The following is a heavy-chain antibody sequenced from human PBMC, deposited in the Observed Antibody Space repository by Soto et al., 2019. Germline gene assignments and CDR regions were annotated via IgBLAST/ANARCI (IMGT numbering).Heavy chain of an antibody. Sequence: HGESLKISCKGSGYSFTSYWIGWVRQMPGKGLEWMGIIYPGDSDTRYSPSFQGQVTISADKSISTAYLQWSSLKASDTAMYYCARLEVEQQLVRYYGMDVWGQGTTVTVSS. V-gene: IGHV5-51*01. D-gene: IGHD6-13*01. J-gene: IGHJ6*02. CDR3: ARLEVEQQLVRYYGMDV. CDR1: GYSFTSYW. CDR2: IYPGDSDT.